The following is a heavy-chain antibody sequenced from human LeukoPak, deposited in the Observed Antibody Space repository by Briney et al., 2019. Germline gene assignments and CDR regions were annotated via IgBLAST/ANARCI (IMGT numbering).Heavy chain of an antibody. V-gene: IGHV1-69*13. CDR3: ARARRHIVVVPAATQFDP. D-gene: IGHD2-2*01. CDR1: GYTFTSYG. J-gene: IGHJ5*02. CDR2: IIPIFGTA. Sequence: SVKVSCKASGYTFTSYGISWVRQAPGQGLEWMGGIIPIFGTANYAQKFQGRVTITADESTSTAYMELSSLRSEDTAVYYCARARRHIVVVPAATQFDPWGQGTLVTVSS.